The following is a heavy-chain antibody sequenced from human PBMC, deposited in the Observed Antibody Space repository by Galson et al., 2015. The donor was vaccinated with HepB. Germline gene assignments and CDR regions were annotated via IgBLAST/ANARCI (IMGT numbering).Heavy chain of an antibody. V-gene: IGHV1-69*13. J-gene: IGHJ4*02. Sequence: SVKVSCKASGGTFSSYAISWVRQAPGQGLEWMGGIIPIFGTANYAQKFQGRVTITADESTSTAYMELSSLRSEDTAVYYCACRYSGSSYYFDYWGQGTLVIVSS. D-gene: IGHD5-12*01. CDR2: IIPIFGTA. CDR1: GGTFSSYA. CDR3: ACRYSGSSYYFDY.